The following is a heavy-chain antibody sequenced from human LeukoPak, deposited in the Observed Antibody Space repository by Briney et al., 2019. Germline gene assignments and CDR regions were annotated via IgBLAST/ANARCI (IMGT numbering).Heavy chain of an antibody. D-gene: IGHD1-14*01. CDR2: INQDGNEI. V-gene: IGHV3-7*01. Sequence: GRSLRLSCAASGFTFSSYGMHWVRQAPGKGLEWVANINQDGNEIYYVDSVKGRFTISRDNAKNSLYLQMNSLRAEDTTVYYCARDHRGVFDYWGQGTLVTVSS. CDR1: GFTFSSYG. CDR3: ARDHRGVFDY. J-gene: IGHJ4*02.